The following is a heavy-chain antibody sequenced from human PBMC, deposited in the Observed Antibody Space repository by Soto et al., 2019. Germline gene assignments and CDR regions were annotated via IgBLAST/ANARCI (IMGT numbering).Heavy chain of an antibody. D-gene: IGHD4-17*01. V-gene: IGHV3-9*01. J-gene: IGHJ6*02. CDR1: GFTFDDNA. CDR3: AKDLGDYHLDYYYGMDV. Sequence: GGSLRLSCAVSGFTFDDNAMHWVRQAPEKGLEWVSGINWKSGSIGYADSVKGRFTISRDNAKNSLYLQMNSLRAEDTALYYCAKDLGDYHLDYYYGMDVWGQGTTVTVSS. CDR2: INWKSGSI.